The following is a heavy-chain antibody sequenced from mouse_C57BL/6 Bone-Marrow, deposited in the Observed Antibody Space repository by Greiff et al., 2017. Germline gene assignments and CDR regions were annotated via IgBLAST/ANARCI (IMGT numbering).Heavy chain of an antibody. Sequence: EVKLMESGGDLVKPGGSLKLSCAASGFTFSSYGMSWVRQTPDKRLEWVATISSGGSYTYYPDSVKGRFTISRDNATNTLYLQMSSLKSEDTAMYYCARKLLFAYWGQGTLVTVSA. J-gene: IGHJ3*01. CDR2: ISSGGSYT. CDR1: GFTFSSYG. V-gene: IGHV5-6*01. CDR3: ARKLLFAY.